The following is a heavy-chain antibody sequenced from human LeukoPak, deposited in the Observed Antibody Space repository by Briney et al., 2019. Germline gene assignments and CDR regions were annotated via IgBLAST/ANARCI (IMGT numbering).Heavy chain of an antibody. CDR1: GFTFSDYY. D-gene: IGHD4-17*01. CDR3: ARDLDGDRGSGADY. Sequence: GGSLRLSCAASGFTFSDYYMSWIRQAPGKGVGWVSYISSSSSYTNYADSVKGRFTISRDNAKNSLYLQINRLRAEHTAVYYCARDLDGDRGSGADYWGQGTLVTVSS. J-gene: IGHJ4*02. V-gene: IGHV3-11*06. CDR2: ISSSSSYT.